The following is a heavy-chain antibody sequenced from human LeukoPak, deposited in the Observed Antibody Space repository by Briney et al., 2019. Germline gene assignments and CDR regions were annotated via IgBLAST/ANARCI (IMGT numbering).Heavy chain of an antibody. Sequence: GGSLRLSCAASGFTVSSKYMSWVRQAPRKGLEWVSVIYSGGSTYYADSVKGRFTISRDNSKNTVYLQMNSLKTEDTAVYYCTTVRGSQLQYFQHWGQGTLVTVSS. CDR3: TTVRGSQLQYFQH. CDR2: IYSGGST. J-gene: IGHJ1*01. V-gene: IGHV3-66*01. D-gene: IGHD4-23*01. CDR1: GFTVSSKY.